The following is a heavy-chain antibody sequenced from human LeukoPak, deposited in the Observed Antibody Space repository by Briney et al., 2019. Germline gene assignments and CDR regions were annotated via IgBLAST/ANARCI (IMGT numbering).Heavy chain of an antibody. CDR2: INQDGSEK. J-gene: IGHJ4*02. V-gene: IGHV3-7*01. D-gene: IGHD2-15*01. CDR1: KFTFSVYW. CDR3: ARDLSSLGYCSGGSCHFDY. Sequence: GGSLRLSCAASKFTFSVYWMSWVRQAPGKGLEWVANINQDGSEKYYVDSVKGRFSISRDNAKNSLYLQMNSLRVEDTAVYYCARDLSSLGYCSGGSCHFDYWGQGTLVTVSS.